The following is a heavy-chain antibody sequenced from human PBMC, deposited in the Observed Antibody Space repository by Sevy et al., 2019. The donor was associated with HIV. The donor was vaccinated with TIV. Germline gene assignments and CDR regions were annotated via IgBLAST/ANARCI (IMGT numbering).Heavy chain of an antibody. V-gene: IGHV3-30*18. CDR3: AKDVVRSITMIVSYYYYYGMDD. CDR2: ISYDGSNK. Sequence: GGSLRLSCAASGFTFSSYGMHWVRQAPGKGLEWVAVISYDGSNKYYADSVKGRFTISRDNSKNTLYLQMNSLRAEDTAVYYCAKDVVRSITMIVSYYYYYGMDDWGQGTTVTVSS. J-gene: IGHJ6*02. D-gene: IGHD3-22*01. CDR1: GFTFSSYG.